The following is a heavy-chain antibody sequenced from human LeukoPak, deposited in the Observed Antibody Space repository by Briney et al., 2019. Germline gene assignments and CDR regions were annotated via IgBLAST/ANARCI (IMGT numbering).Heavy chain of an antibody. Sequence: ASVKVSCKASGFTFTSSAVQWVRQARGQRLEWIGWIVVGSGNTNYARKFQGRVTITRDMSTSTAYMELNSLRAEDTAVYYCARGPYYYDSSGSYYEPAHDYWGQGTLVTVSS. J-gene: IGHJ4*02. CDR1: GFTFTSSA. CDR3: ARGPYYYDSSGSYYEPAHDY. CDR2: IVVGSGNT. D-gene: IGHD3-22*01. V-gene: IGHV1-58*01.